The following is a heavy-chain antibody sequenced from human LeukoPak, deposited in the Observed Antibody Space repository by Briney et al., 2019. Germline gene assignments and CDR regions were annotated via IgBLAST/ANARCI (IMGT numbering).Heavy chain of an antibody. CDR2: INHSGST. Sequence: PSETLSLTCAVYGGSFSGYYWSWIRQPPGKGLEWIGEINHSGSTNYNPSLKSRVTISVDTSKNQFSLKLSSVTAADTAVYYCARVGGAEGSGSYEYAFDIWGQGTMVTVSS. CDR3: ARVGGAEGSGSYEYAFDI. V-gene: IGHV4-34*01. J-gene: IGHJ3*02. CDR1: GGSFSGYY. D-gene: IGHD3-10*01.